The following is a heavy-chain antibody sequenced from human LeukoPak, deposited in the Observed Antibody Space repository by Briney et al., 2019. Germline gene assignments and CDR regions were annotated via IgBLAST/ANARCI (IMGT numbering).Heavy chain of an antibody. D-gene: IGHD5-18*01. Sequence: GGSLRLSCAASGFTFSTYAIHWVRQAPGKGLEWVAVISFDGVNTFYADSVKGRFTISRDNSNNTVYLQMNNLRPEDTAVYYCARVPSRGYSYGTFDYWGQGTLVTVSS. CDR2: ISFDGVNT. V-gene: IGHV3-30*04. CDR3: ARVPSRGYSYGTFDY. CDR1: GFTFSTYA. J-gene: IGHJ4*02.